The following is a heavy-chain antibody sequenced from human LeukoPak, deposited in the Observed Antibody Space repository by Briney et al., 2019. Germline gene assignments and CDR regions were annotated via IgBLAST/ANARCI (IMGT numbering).Heavy chain of an antibody. Sequence: PSETLSLTCTVSGGSISSYYWSWIRQPPGKGLEWIGYIYYSGSTNYNPSLKSRVTISVDTSKNQFSLKLSSVTAADTAVYYCARERRRNWGYYFDYWGQGTLVTVSS. D-gene: IGHD7-27*01. CDR2: IYYSGST. V-gene: IGHV4-59*01. CDR3: ARERRRNWGYYFDY. J-gene: IGHJ4*02. CDR1: GGSISSYY.